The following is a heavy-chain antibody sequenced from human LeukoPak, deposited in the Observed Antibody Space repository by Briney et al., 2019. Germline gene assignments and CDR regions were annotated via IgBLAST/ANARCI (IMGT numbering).Heavy chain of an antibody. J-gene: IGHJ4*02. CDR2: IYYSGST. Sequence: SETLSLTCTVPGGSISSYYWSWIRQPPGKGLEWIGYIYYSGSTNYNPSLKSRVTISVDTSKNQFSLKLSSATAADTAVYYCARKNSYAFDYWGQGTLVTVSS. CDR1: GGSISSYY. D-gene: IGHD4-23*01. CDR3: ARKNSYAFDY. V-gene: IGHV4-59*08.